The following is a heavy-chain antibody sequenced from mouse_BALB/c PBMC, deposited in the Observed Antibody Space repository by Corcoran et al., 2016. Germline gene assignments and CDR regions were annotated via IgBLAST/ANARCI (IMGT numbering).Heavy chain of an antibody. CDR2: INTYTGEP. D-gene: IGHD2-10*01. CDR1: GYTFTNYG. Sequence: QIQLVQSGPELKKPGETVKISCKASGYTFTNYGMNWVKQAPGKGLKWMGWINTYTGEPTYADDFKGRFAFSLETSASTAYLQINNLKNEDMATYFCASSPYYGTNYYAMDYWGQGTSVTVSS. J-gene: IGHJ4*01. CDR3: ASSPYYGTNYYAMDY. V-gene: IGHV9-1*02.